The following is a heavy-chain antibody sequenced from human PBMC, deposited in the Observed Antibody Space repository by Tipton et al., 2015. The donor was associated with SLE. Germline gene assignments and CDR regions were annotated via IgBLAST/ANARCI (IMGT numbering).Heavy chain of an antibody. CDR1: GGSFSGYY. CDR3: ARPGYFNWFDP. D-gene: IGHD5-18*01. V-gene: IGHV4-34*01. J-gene: IGHJ5*02. Sequence: TLSLTCAVYGGSFSGYYWTWIRQPPGKGLEWIGEINYSGSTNYNPSLKSRVTISVDTSKNQFSLKLSSVTAADTAVYYCARPGYFNWFDPWGQGTLVTVSS. CDR2: INYSGST.